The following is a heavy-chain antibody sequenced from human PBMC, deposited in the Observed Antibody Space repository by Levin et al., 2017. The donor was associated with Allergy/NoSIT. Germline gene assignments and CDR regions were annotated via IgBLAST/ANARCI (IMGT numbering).Heavy chain of an antibody. CDR1: GFTFSSYW. CDR2: ITSDGSST. Sequence: LSLTCAASGFTFSSYWMHWVRQAPGKGLVWVSRITSDGSSTGYADSVKGRFTISRDNAKNTLYLQMNSLRSEDTAVYYCAISSPFPGSFCGGDCYSVSDYWGQGTLVTVSS. CDR3: AISSPFPGSFCGGDCYSVSDY. V-gene: IGHV3-74*01. J-gene: IGHJ4*02. D-gene: IGHD2-21*02.